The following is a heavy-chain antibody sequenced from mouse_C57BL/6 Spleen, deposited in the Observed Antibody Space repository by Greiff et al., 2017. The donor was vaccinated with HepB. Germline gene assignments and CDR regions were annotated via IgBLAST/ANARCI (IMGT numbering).Heavy chain of an antibody. Sequence: QVQLKQPGAELVRPGTSVKLSCKASGYTFTSYWMHWVKQRPGQGLEWIGVIDPSDSYTNYNQKFKGKATLTVDTSSSTAYMQLSSLTSEDSAVYYCASPSIYYGSSGNFDYWGQGTTLTVSS. D-gene: IGHD1-1*01. J-gene: IGHJ2*01. CDR3: ASPSIYYGSSGNFDY. V-gene: IGHV1-59*01. CDR2: IDPSDSYT. CDR1: GYTFTSYW.